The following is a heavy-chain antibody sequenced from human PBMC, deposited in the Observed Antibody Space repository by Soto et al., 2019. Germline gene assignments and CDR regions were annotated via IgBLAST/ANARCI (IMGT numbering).Heavy chain of an antibody. Sequence: GGSLRLSCAASGFTFSSYAMSWVRQAPGKGLEWVSAISGSGGSTYYADSVKGRLTISRDNSKNTLYLQMNSLRAEDTAVYYCAKHNSMMTTVLLDVFAIWGQGTLVPVSS. V-gene: IGHV3-23*01. D-gene: IGHD4-17*01. CDR1: GFTFSSYA. CDR3: AKHNSMMTTVLLDVFAI. CDR2: ISGSGGST. J-gene: IGHJ3*02.